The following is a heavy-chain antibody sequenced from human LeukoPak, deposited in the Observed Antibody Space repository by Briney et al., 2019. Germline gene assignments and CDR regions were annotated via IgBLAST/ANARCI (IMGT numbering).Heavy chain of an antibody. Sequence: GSLRLSCAASGFIFSNYWMTWVRHAPGKGLEWIGSIYHSGSTYYNPSLKSRVTMSVDTSKKQFSLNLSSVTAADTAVYYCATTPREYSSTWYYFDYWGQGILVTVSS. CDR3: ATTPREYSSTWYYFDY. V-gene: IGHV4-38-2*01. J-gene: IGHJ4*02. CDR2: IYHSGST. CDR1: GFIFSNYW. D-gene: IGHD6-13*01.